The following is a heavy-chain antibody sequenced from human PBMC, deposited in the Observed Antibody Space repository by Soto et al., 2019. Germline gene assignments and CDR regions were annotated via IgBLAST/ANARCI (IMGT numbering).Heavy chain of an antibody. CDR2: ISAYNGNT. V-gene: IGHV1-18*01. CDR1: GYTFTSYG. CDR3: ARDPYDFWSGYPPSITYYYYGMDV. Sequence: ASVKVSCKASGYTFTSYGISWVRQAPGQGLEWMGWISAYNGNTNYAQKLQGKVTMTTDKSTSTAYMELRSLRSDDPAVYYCARDPYDFWSGYPPSITYYYYGMDVWGQGTTVTVSS. D-gene: IGHD3-3*01. J-gene: IGHJ6*02.